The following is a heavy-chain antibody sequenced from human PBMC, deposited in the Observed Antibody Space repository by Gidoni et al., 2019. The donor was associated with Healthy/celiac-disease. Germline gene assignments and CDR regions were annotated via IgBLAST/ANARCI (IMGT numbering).Heavy chain of an antibody. D-gene: IGHD6-13*01. CDR3: ARDKGDSSSLDV. CDR2: INPNSGGT. J-gene: IGHJ6*02. CDR1: GYPFTGYY. Sequence: QVQLVQSGAEVKKPGASVKVSCKASGYPFTGYYMHWVRQAPGQGLEWMGWINPNSGGTNYAQKFQGWVTMTRDTSISTAYMELSKLRSDDTAVYYCARDKGDSSSLDVWGQGTTVTVSS. V-gene: IGHV1-2*04.